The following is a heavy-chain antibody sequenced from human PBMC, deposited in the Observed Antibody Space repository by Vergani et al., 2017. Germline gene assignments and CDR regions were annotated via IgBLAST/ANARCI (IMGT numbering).Heavy chain of an antibody. CDR3: ARVGVVAASYYYYYMDV. CDR1: GFTFSDYY. CDR2: IYYSGST. V-gene: IGHV4-59*01. J-gene: IGHJ6*03. D-gene: IGHD2-15*01. Sequence: QVQLVESGGGLVKPGGSLRLSCAASGFTFSDYYWSWIRQPPGKGLEWIGYIYYSGSTNYNPSLKSRVTMSVDTSKNQFSLKLSSVTAADTAVYYCARVGVVAASYYYYYMDVWGKGTTVTVSS.